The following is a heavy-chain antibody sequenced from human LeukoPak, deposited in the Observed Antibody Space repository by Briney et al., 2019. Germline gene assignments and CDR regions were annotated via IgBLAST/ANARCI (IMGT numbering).Heavy chain of an antibody. J-gene: IGHJ1*01. V-gene: IGHV4-59*01. CDR3: ARLYSSTWEGYFQH. CDR2: IYYSGST. CDR1: GGSFSSYY. D-gene: IGHD6-13*01. Sequence: SETLSLTCAVYGGSFSSYYWSWIRQPPGKGLEWIGYIYYSGSTNYNPSLKSRVTISVDTSKNQFSLKLSSVTAADTAVYYCARLYSSTWEGYFQHWGQGTLVTVSS.